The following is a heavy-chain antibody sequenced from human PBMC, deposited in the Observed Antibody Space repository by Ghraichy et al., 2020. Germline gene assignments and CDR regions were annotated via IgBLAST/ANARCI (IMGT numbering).Heavy chain of an antibody. Sequence: GGSLRLSCAASGFTFSSYAMSWVRQAPGKGLEWVSAISGSGGSTYYADSVKGRFTISRDNSKNTLYLQMNSLRAEDTAVYYCAMGGRSSSFYWYFDLWGRGTLVTVSS. CDR1: GFTFSSYA. V-gene: IGHV3-23*01. D-gene: IGHD6-13*01. CDR2: ISGSGGST. J-gene: IGHJ2*01. CDR3: AMGGRSSSFYWYFDL.